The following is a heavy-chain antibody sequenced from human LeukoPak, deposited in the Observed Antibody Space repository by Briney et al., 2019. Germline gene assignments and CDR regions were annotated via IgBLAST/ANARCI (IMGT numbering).Heavy chain of an antibody. CDR1: GFTFSSYS. D-gene: IGHD1-26*01. CDR2: ISSSSSYI. J-gene: IGHJ4*02. CDR3: ARESEDTSGSIYDY. Sequence: GGSLGLSCAASGFTFSSYSMNWVRQAPGKGLEWVSSISSSSSYIYYADSVKGRFTISRDNAKNSLYLQMNSLRAEDTAVYYCARESEDTSGSIYDYWGQGTLVTVSS. V-gene: IGHV3-21*01.